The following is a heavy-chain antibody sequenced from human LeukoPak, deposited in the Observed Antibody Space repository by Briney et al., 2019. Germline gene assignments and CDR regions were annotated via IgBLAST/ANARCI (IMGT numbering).Heavy chain of an antibody. J-gene: IGHJ4*02. CDR1: GFTFDDYA. V-gene: IGHV3-9*01. CDR2: ISWNSGSI. Sequence: GGSLRLSCAASGFTFDDYAMHWVRQAPGKGLEWVSGISWNSGSIGYADSVKGRFTISRDNAKNSLYLQMNSLRAEDTALYYCAKDTTAAGLHGVDYWGQGTLVTVSS. CDR3: AKDTTAAGLHGVDY. D-gene: IGHD6-13*01.